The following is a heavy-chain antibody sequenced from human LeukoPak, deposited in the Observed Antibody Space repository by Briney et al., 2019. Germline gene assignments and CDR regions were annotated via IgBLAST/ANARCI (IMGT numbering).Heavy chain of an antibody. V-gene: IGHV3-48*02. Sequence: PGGSLRLSCAASGFTFSSYSMNWVRQAPGKGLEWVSYITSSSSTIYYADSVKGRFTISRDNAKNSLSLQMNSLRDEDTAVYFCTRDPHALDYWGQGTLATVSS. CDR2: ITSSSSTI. J-gene: IGHJ4*02. CDR3: TRDPHALDY. CDR1: GFTFSSYS.